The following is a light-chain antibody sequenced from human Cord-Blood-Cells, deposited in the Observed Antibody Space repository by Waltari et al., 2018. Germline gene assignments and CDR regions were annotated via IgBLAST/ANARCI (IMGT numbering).Light chain of an antibody. CDR1: QRISSY. CDR3: QQSYSTPPST. CDR2: AAS. J-gene: IGKJ3*01. Sequence: DIQMTQSPSSLSASVGDRVTITCRASQRISSYLNWYQQKPGKAPKLLIYAASSLQSGVPSRFSGSGSGTDFTLTISSLQPEDFATYYCQQSYSTPPSTFGPGTKVDIK. V-gene: IGKV1-39*01.